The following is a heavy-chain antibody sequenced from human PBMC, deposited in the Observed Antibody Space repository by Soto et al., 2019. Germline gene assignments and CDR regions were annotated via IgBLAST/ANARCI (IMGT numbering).Heavy chain of an antibody. CDR1: GYSFTSYW. CDR2: VYPGDSDT. CDR3: ARYSSGWYLNYYGMDV. J-gene: IGHJ6*02. Sequence: GESLKISCKGSGYSFTSYWIGWVRQMPGKGLEWMGIVYPGDSDTRYSPSFQGQVTISADKSISTAYLQWSSLKAPDTAMYYCARYSSGWYLNYYGMDVWGQGTTVTVSS. D-gene: IGHD6-19*01. V-gene: IGHV5-51*01.